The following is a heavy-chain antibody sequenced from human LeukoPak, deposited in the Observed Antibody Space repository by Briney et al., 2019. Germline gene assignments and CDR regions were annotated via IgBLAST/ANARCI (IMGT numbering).Heavy chain of an antibody. J-gene: IGHJ4*02. Sequence: SETLSLTCTVSGYSISSGYYWGWIRQPPGQGLEWIGSIYHSGSTYYNPSLKRRVTISVDTSKNQFSLKLSSVTAADTAVYYCARTWYSSGWYSYYFDYWGQGTLVTVSS. CDR1: GYSISSGYY. D-gene: IGHD6-19*01. CDR3: ARTWYSSGWYSYYFDY. V-gene: IGHV4-38-2*02. CDR2: IYHSGST.